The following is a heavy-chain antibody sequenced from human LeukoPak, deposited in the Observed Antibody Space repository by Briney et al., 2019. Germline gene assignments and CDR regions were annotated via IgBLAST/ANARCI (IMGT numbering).Heavy chain of an antibody. V-gene: IGHV3-20*04. CDR3: ARDETVAVAGTFSS. J-gene: IGHJ5*02. Sequence: PGGSLRLSCAASGFTFDDYGMSWVPQAPGKGLEWVSGINWNGGSTDYADSVKGRFTISRDNAKNSLYLQMNSLRAEDTASYYCARDETVAVAGTFSSWGQGTLVTVSS. D-gene: IGHD6-19*01. CDR2: INWNGGST. CDR1: GFTFDDYG.